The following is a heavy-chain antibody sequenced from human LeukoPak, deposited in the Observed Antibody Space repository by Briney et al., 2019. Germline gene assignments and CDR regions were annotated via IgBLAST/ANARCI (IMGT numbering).Heavy chain of an antibody. Sequence: GGSLRLSCAASGFTFSNYAMSWVRQAPGEGLEWVSGVSGSSGNTYYVDSVKGRFTISRDNSKNTVYLQMNSLRAEDSALYYCTKWNGYADYWGQGILVTVSS. CDR1: GFTFSNYA. V-gene: IGHV3-23*01. D-gene: IGHD5-12*01. CDR2: VSGSSGNT. CDR3: TKWNGYADY. J-gene: IGHJ4*02.